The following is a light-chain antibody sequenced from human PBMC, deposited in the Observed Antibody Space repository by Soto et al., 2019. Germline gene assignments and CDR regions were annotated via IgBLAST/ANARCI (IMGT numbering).Light chain of an antibody. V-gene: IGKV1-5*03. J-gene: IGKJ1*01. Sequence: DIQMTQSPSTLSGSVGDRVTITCRASQTISSWLAWYQQKPGKAPKLLIYKASTLKSGFPSRFSGSGSGTEFTLTINSLQPDDFATYYCQHYNSYSEAFGQGTKVELK. CDR1: QTISSW. CDR3: QHYNSYSEA. CDR2: KAS.